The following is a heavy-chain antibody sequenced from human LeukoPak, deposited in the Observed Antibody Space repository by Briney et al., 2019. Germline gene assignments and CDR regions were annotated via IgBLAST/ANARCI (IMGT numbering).Heavy chain of an antibody. Sequence: GGSLRLSCAASGSTFSSYWMSWVRQAPGKGLEWVANIKQDGSEKYYVDSVKGRFTISRDNAKNSLYLQMNSLRAEDTAVYYCAREVGFYDSSGYLDYWGQGTLVTVSS. CDR2: IKQDGSEK. CDR1: GSTFSSYW. CDR3: AREVGFYDSSGYLDY. V-gene: IGHV3-7*01. J-gene: IGHJ4*02. D-gene: IGHD3-22*01.